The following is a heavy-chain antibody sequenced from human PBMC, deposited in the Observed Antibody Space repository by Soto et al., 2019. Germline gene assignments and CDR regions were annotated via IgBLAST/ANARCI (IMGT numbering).Heavy chain of an antibody. V-gene: IGHV3-15*01. J-gene: IGHJ4*02. D-gene: IGHD2-21*01. CDR2: IKSNADGGST. CDR1: GFTFANAL. CDR3: LLWWES. Sequence: EVKLVESGGDLVKPGGSLRLSCAASGFTFANALMTWVRQAPGKGLEWVGRIKSNADGGSTDYADPVTGRFTISRDDSKNMLFLQMNSLKSEDTAVYYCLLWWESWGKGTLVTVSS.